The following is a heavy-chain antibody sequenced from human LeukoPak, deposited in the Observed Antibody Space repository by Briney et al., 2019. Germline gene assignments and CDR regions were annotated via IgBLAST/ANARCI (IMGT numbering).Heavy chain of an antibody. CDR1: GASINSSGYY. CDR3: ARHRAGYHLDW. CDR2: YYYSGST. V-gene: IGHV4-39*01. J-gene: IGHJ4*02. D-gene: IGHD3-9*01. Sequence: SETLSLTCTVSGASINSSGYYWGWIRQPPGKGLEWIGSYYYSGSTYYNPSLKSRVTISVDTSKNHFSLKLNSVTAADTAVYYCARHRAGYHLDWWGQGTLVTVSS.